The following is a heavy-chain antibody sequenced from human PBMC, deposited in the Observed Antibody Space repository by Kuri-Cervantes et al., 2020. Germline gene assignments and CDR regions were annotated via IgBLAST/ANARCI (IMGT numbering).Heavy chain of an antibody. CDR3: ARDADMLQGFYYYYYMDV. CDR1: GFTFSSYS. J-gene: IGHJ6*03. D-gene: IGHD3-16*01. V-gene: IGHV3-30*05. Sequence: GESLKISCAASGFTFSSYSMNWVRQAPGKGLEWVAVISYDGSNKYHADSVKGRFTISRDNSKNTLYLQMNSLRAEDTAVYYCARDADMLQGFYYYYYMDVWGKGTTVTVSS. CDR2: ISYDGSNK.